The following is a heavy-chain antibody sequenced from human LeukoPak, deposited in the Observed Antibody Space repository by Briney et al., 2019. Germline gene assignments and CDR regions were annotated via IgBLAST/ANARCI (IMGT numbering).Heavy chain of an antibody. CDR2: ISSSSSTI. CDR1: GFTFSSYS. J-gene: IGHJ6*03. CDR3: AREEARERYCSSTSCYLYYYYYMDV. Sequence: PGGSLRLSCAASGFTFSSYSMNWVRQAPGKELEWASYISSSSSTIYYADSVKGRFTISRDNAKNSLYLQMNSLRAEDTAVYYCAREEARERYCSSTSCYLYYYYYMDVWGKGTTVTVS. D-gene: IGHD2-2*01. V-gene: IGHV3-48*01.